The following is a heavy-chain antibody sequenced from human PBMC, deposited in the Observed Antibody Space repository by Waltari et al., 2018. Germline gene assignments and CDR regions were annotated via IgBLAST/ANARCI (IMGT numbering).Heavy chain of an antibody. CDR3: AGAWMATIQKDYYYYMDV. CDR1: GGTFSSYA. D-gene: IGHD5-12*01. J-gene: IGHJ6*03. Sequence: QVQLVQSGAEVKKPGSSVKVSCKASGGTFSSYAISWVRQAPGQGLEWMGGIIPIFGTANYAQKFQGRVTITADESTSTAYMELSSLRSEDTAVYYCAGAWMATIQKDYYYYMDVWGKGTTVTISS. CDR2: IIPIFGTA. V-gene: IGHV1-69*12.